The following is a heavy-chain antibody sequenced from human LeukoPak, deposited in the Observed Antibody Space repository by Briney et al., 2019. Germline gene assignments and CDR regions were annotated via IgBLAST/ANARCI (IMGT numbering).Heavy chain of an antibody. CDR2: IYYTAGS. CDR3: TRGMRYSESYLAEY. J-gene: IGHJ4*02. D-gene: IGHD1-26*01. Sequence: SQTLSLTCTVSGDSVTNDAYFWGWTRQPPGEGLEYIGYIYYTAGSYYNPSLRGRVTMSIDTSRNQFSLKLSSVTAADTAVYHYTRGMRYSESYLAEYWGQGTLVTVSS. CDR1: GDSVTNDAYF. V-gene: IGHV4-30-4*01.